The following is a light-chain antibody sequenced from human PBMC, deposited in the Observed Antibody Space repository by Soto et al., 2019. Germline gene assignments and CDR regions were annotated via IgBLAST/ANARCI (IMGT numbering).Light chain of an antibody. V-gene: IGLV2-18*02. CDR2: DVT. Sequence: QSALTQPPSVSGSPGQSVTISCTGTSSDVGAYDHVSWYQQPPGTAPRVMIYDVTNRPSGVPDRFSGSNSGNTASLTISGLLPEDEADYYCSSVTTRTTLVFGGGTKVTVL. CDR1: SSDVGAYDH. CDR3: SSVTTRTTLV. J-gene: IGLJ2*01.